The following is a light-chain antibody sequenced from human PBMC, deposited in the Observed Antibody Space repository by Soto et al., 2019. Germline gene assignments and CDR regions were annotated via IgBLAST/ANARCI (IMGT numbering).Light chain of an antibody. V-gene: IGLV2-14*01. Sequence: QSVLTQPASVSGSPGQSITISCTGTSSDVGGYDFVSWYQQHPGRAPKLVIYDVNNRPSGVSNRFSGSKSGNTASLTISGLQAEDEAEYYCSSYTSTSTRVFGSGTKVTVL. CDR3: SSYTSTSTRV. CDR1: SSDVGGYDF. J-gene: IGLJ1*01. CDR2: DVN.